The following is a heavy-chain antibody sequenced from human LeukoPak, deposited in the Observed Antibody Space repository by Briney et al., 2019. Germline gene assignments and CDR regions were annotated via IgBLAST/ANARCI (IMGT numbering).Heavy chain of an antibody. CDR1: GFIFSSYG. Sequence: AGGSLRLSCVVSGFIFSSYGMHWVRQAPGKGLEWVGFIRSKAYGGTTEYAASVKGRFTISRDDSKSIAYLQMNSLKTEDTAVYYCTRAPPLPHIVVVSQHLGYYFDYWGQGTLVTVSS. CDR3: TRAPPLPHIVVVSQHLGYYFDY. J-gene: IGHJ4*02. D-gene: IGHD2-21*01. V-gene: IGHV3-49*04. CDR2: IRSKAYGGTT.